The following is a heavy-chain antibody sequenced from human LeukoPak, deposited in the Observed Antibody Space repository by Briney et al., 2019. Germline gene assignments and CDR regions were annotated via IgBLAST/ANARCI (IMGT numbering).Heavy chain of an antibody. CDR1: GYTFTGYY. Sequence: GASVKVSCKASGYTFTGYYMHWVRQAPGQGLEWMGGFDPEDGGTIYAQKFQGRVTMTEDTSTDTAYMELSSLRSEDTAVYYCATFGDPKAFDIWGQGTMVTVSS. J-gene: IGHJ3*02. CDR3: ATFGDPKAFDI. D-gene: IGHD3-10*01. CDR2: FDPEDGGT. V-gene: IGHV1-24*01.